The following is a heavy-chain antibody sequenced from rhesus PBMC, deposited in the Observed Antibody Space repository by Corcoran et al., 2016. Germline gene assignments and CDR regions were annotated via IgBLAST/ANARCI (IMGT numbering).Heavy chain of an antibody. CDR2: VDPEDGEA. D-gene: IGHD4-23*01. CDR3: ARVGEYSNYCDY. CDR1: GYTFTDYY. Sequence: EVQLVQSGAEVKKPGASVKISCKASGYTFTDYYLHWVRQAPGKGLEWMGRVDPEDGEAIHAQKIKDRGTITADTSTDTAYMELSSRRSEDTAVYYCARVGEYSNYCDYWGQGVLVTVSS. J-gene: IGHJ4*01. V-gene: IGHV1-111*02.